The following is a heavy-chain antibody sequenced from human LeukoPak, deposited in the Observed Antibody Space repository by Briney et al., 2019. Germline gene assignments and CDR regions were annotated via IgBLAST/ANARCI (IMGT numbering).Heavy chain of an antibody. CDR2: ISGSSTYI. D-gene: IGHD3-22*01. CDR3: ARDGYYYDIRGYYYNWFDP. CDR1: GFTFSNYY. J-gene: IGHJ5*02. V-gene: IGHV3-21*01. Sequence: GGSLRLSCAASGFTFSNYYMNWVRQAPGKGLEWVSSISGSSTYIYYADSVKGRFTISRDNAKNSLYLQMNSLRAEDTAVYYCARDGYYYDIRGYYYNWFDPWGQGTLVTVSS.